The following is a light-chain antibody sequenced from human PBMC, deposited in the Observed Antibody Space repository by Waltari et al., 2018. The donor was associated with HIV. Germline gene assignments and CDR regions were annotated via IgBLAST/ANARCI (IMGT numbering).Light chain of an antibody. Sequence: DIQMTQSPTSLSAYVGETISISCRASQGISTYLNWSQKRGDKASKLLIFGSSNLQSGVPSRFSGSGSGTEFTLIIRGLQPEDFASYFCQQSDNVPWTFGQGTKVET. CDR1: QGISTY. V-gene: IGKV1-39*01. J-gene: IGKJ1*01. CDR2: GSS. CDR3: QQSDNVPWT.